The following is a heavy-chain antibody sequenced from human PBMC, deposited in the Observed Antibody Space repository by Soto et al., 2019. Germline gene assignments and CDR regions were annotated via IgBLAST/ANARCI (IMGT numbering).Heavy chain of an antibody. V-gene: IGHV3-23*01. J-gene: IGHJ5*02. Sequence: PGGSLRLSCAASGFTFSSYAMSWVRQAPGKGLEWVSAISGSGGSTYYADSVKGRFTISRDNSKNTLYLQMNSLRAEDTAVYYCAKVDYDFWSGYYTGEGVEGHFWFDPWGQGTLVTVSS. D-gene: IGHD3-3*01. CDR1: GFTFSSYA. CDR3: AKVDYDFWSGYYTGEGVEGHFWFDP. CDR2: ISGSGGST.